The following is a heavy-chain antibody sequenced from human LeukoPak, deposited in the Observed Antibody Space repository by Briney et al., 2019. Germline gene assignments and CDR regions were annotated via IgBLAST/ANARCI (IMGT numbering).Heavy chain of an antibody. D-gene: IGHD3-10*01. CDR1: GFTFSDYY. J-gene: IGHJ6*02. CDR2: ISSSGSTI. Sequence: PGGSLRLSCAASGFTFSDYYMSWIRQAPGKGLGWVSYISSSGSTIYYADSVKGRFTISRDNAKNSLYLQMNSLRAEDTAVYYCARDHVTMVRGVIDPGYYYYYYGMDVWGQGTTVTVSS. CDR3: ARDHVTMVRGVIDPGYYYYYYGMDV. V-gene: IGHV3-11*01.